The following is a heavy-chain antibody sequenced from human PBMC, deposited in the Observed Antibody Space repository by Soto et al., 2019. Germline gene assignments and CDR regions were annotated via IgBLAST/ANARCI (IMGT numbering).Heavy chain of an antibody. CDR3: ASRIAAAGHYFDY. CDR1: GGSISSSDYY. J-gene: IGHJ4*02. D-gene: IGHD6-13*01. V-gene: IGHV4-39*01. Sequence: QLQLQESGPGLVKPSETLSLTCTVSGGSISSSDYYWGWIRQPPGKGLEWIGSIYYSGSTYYNPSLKSRVTISVDTSKNQFSLKLSSVTAADTAVYYCASRIAAAGHYFDYWGQGTLVTVSS. CDR2: IYYSGST.